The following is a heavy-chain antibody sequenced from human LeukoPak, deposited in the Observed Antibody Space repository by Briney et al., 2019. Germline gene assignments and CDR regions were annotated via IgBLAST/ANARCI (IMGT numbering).Heavy chain of an antibody. CDR1: GYTFTSHY. D-gene: IGHD6-13*01. CDR2: INPSGGST. CDR3: ARAKYSSTWDNKWFDP. J-gene: IGHJ5*02. Sequence: ASVKVSCKASGYTFTSHYMHWVRQAPGQGLEWTGIINPSGGSTSYAQKLQGRVTMTRDMSTSTVYMELSSLRSEDTAVYYCARAKYSSTWDNKWFDPWGQGTLVTVSS. V-gene: IGHV1-46*04.